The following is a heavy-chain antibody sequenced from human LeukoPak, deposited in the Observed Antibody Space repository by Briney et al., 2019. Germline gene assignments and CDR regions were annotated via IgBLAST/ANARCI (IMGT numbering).Heavy chain of an antibody. J-gene: IGHJ6*03. D-gene: IGHD3-3*01. Sequence: GASVKVSCKASGGTFSSYAISWVRQAPGQGLEWMGGIIPIFGTANYAQKFQGRVTITTDESTSTAYMELSSLRSEDTAVYYCARGNGRDFWSGYHTHYYYTDVWGKGTTVTVSS. CDR3: ARGNGRDFWSGYHTHYYYTDV. V-gene: IGHV1-69*05. CDR2: IIPIFGTA. CDR1: GGTFSSYA.